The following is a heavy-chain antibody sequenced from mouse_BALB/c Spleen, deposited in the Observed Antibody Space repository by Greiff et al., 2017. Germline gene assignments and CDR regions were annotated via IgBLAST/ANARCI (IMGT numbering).Heavy chain of an antibody. J-gene: IGHJ2*01. Sequence: EVKLVESGPGLVKPSQSLSLTCSVTGYSITSGYSWTWIRQFPGNKLEWMGYISYDGSNNYNPSLKNRISITRDTSKNQFFLKLNSVTTEDTATYYCAKGGYRYPYYFDDWGQGTTLTVSS. CDR3: AKGGYRYPYYFDD. CDR1: GYSITSGYS. CDR2: ISYDGSN. V-gene: IGHV3-6*02. D-gene: IGHD2-14*01.